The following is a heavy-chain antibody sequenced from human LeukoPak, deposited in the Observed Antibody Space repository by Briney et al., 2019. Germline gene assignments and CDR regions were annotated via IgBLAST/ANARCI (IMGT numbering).Heavy chain of an antibody. Sequence: SETLSLTCTVSGYSISSGYYWGWIRQPPGKGLEWIGSIYHSGSTYYNPSLKSRVTISVDTSKNQFSLKLSSVTAADTAVYYCARVSVAGWPRSYYMDVWGKGTTVTVSS. CDR1: GYSISSGYY. D-gene: IGHD6-19*01. J-gene: IGHJ6*03. CDR3: ARVSVAGWPRSYYMDV. CDR2: IYHSGST. V-gene: IGHV4-38-2*02.